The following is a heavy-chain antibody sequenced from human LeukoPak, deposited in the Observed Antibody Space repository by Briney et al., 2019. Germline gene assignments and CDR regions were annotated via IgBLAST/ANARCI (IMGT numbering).Heavy chain of an antibody. CDR2: ISWNSGSI. V-gene: IGHV3-9*01. CDR1: GFTFDDYA. J-gene: IGHJ4*02. D-gene: IGHD3-10*01. CDR3: AKDSYYGSGSYYYFDY. Sequence: PGGSLRLSCAASGFTFDDYAMHWVRQAPGKGLEWVSGISWNSGSIGYADSVKGRFTISRDNAKNSLYLQMNSLRAEDTALYYCAKDSYYGSGSYYYFDYWGQGTLVTVSS.